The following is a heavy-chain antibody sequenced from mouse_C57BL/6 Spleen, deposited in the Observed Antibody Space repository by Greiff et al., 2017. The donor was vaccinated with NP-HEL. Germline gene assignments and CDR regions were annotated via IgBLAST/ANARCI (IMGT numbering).Heavy chain of an antibody. J-gene: IGHJ4*01. CDR2: INPNNGGT. Sequence: EVQLQQSGPELVKPGASVKISCKASGYTFTDYYMNWVKQSHGKSLEWIGDINPNNGGTSYNQKFKGKATLTVDKSSSTAYMELRSLTSEDSAVYYCARGGIYDGYYVNAMDDWGQGTSVTVAS. V-gene: IGHV1-26*01. D-gene: IGHD2-3*01. CDR1: GYTFTDYY. CDR3: ARGGIYDGYYVNAMDD.